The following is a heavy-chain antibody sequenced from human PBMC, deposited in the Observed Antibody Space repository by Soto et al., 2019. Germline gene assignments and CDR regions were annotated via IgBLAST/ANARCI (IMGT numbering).Heavy chain of an antibody. CDR2: ISYDGSNK. CDR1: GFTFSSYA. V-gene: IGHV3-30-3*01. CDR3: ARDRTGCSGGSCHYYYYGMDV. D-gene: IGHD2-15*01. Sequence: PGGSLRLSCAASGFTFSSYAMHWVRQAPGKGLEWVAVISYDGSNKYYADSVKGRFTISRDNSKNTLYLQMNSLRAEDTAVYYCARDRTGCSGGSCHYYYYGMDVWGQGTTVTVSS. J-gene: IGHJ6*02.